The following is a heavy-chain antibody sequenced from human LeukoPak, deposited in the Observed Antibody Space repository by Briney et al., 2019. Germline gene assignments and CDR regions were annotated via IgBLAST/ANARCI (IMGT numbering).Heavy chain of an antibody. CDR1: GHPFNSSW. Sequence: GRSLGLAWAASGHPFNSSWKRWASQAPGKGLVWVARISSVGRNTFYADSVKGRFTISRDNDNHTLYLQMRSLRGEDTAVYYCARERELPGTYSTDV. CDR2: ISSVGRNT. D-gene: IGHD1-26*01. J-gene: IGHJ6*03. CDR3: ARERELPGTYSTDV. V-gene: IGHV3-74*01.